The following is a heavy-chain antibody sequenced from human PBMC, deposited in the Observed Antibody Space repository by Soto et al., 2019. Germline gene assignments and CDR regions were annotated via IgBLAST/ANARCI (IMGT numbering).Heavy chain of an antibody. J-gene: IGHJ5*01. CDR1: GGSISIPGFY. V-gene: IGHV4-31*03. CDR3: ARESNWNWFSS. CDR2: IYYSGST. Sequence: SETLSLTCTVSGGSISIPGFYWSWIRQLPGKGLEWIGYIYYSGSTSYNPSLKSRVIISVDTSKNQFSLTLSSVTAADTAVYFCARESNWNWFSSWGQGSLVTVSS.